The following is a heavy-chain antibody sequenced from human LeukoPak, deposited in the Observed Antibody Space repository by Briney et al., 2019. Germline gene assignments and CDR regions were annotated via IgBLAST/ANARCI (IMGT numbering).Heavy chain of an antibody. Sequence: PGGSLRLSCAASGFDVSINYMNWIRQSPEKGLEWVSIIHNDGSTYYADSVKGRFTISRDNAKNSLYLQMNSLRAEDTAVYYCARSGSKNSSSWYDAFDIWGQGTMVTVSS. D-gene: IGHD6-13*01. J-gene: IGHJ3*02. CDR1: GFDVSINY. CDR2: IHNDGST. CDR3: ARSGSKNSSSWYDAFDI. V-gene: IGHV3-66*01.